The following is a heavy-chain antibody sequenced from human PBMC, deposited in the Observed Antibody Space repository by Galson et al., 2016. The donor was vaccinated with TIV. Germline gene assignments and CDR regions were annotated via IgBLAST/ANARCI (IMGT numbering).Heavy chain of an antibody. CDR1: RGTVNNYV. Sequence: SVKVSCKASRGTVNNYVINWLRQAPGRRPEWMGGIISIFDKVTYAQGFQGRVTVTADKSTSTAYMELSSLRSEDTAGYYCARVVLAYSNYDGYYHGMDVWGQGTTVTVSS. V-gene: IGHV1-69*06. J-gene: IGHJ6*02. CDR3: ARVVLAYSNYDGYYHGMDV. CDR2: IISIFDKV. D-gene: IGHD4-11*01.